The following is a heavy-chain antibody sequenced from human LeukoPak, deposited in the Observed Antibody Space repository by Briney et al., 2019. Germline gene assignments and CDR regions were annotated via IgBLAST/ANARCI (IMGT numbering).Heavy chain of an antibody. CDR2: IKSKTDGGTT. D-gene: IGHD4-17*01. Sequence: PGGSLRLSCAASGFTFSNAWMSWVRQAPGKGLEWVGRIKSKTDGGTTDYAAPVKGRFTISRDDSKNTAYLQMNSLKTEDTAVYYCTRHPGNGDYPNWGQGTLVTVSS. CDR3: TRHPGNGDYPN. V-gene: IGHV3-15*01. CDR1: GFTFSNAW. J-gene: IGHJ4*02.